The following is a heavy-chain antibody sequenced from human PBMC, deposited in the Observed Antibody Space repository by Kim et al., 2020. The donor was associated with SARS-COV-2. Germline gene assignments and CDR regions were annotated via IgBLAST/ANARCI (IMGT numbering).Heavy chain of an antibody. CDR1: GYTFTGYY. D-gene: IGHD6-13*01. V-gene: IGHV1-2*02. Sequence: ASVKVSCKASGYTFTGYYMHWVRQAPGQGLEWMGWINPNSGGTNYAQKFQGRVTMTRDTSISTAYMELSRLRSDDTAVYYCAREGEYSSSWYYYYYGMDVWGQGTTVTVSS. CDR3: AREGEYSSSWYYYYYGMDV. CDR2: INPNSGGT. J-gene: IGHJ6*02.